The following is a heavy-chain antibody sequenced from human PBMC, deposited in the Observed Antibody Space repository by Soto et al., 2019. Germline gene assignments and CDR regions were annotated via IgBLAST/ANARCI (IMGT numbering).Heavy chain of an antibody. J-gene: IGHJ4*02. V-gene: IGHV5-51*01. CDR2: MFLGGSDT. CDR1: GDTFSSYW. CDR3: ARIRKNCGGDCSALEY. Sequence: PGESLKISCQGSGDTFSSYWIGWVRQMPGKGLEWMGIMFLGGSDTRYSPSFQGRVNISADKSIRTAYLQWNSLEASDTAMYYCARIRKNCGGDCSALEYWGPGTLVPVSP. D-gene: IGHD2-21*02.